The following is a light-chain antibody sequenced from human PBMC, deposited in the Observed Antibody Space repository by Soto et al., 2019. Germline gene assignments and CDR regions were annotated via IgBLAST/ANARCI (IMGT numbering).Light chain of an antibody. J-gene: IGKJ5*01. V-gene: IGKV1-8*01. CDR2: AAS. CDR3: QQYYSYPIT. Sequence: RMTQSQSSFSASTGDRVTITCRASQGISSYLAWYQQKPGKAPKLLIYAASTLQSGVPSRFSGSGSGTDFTLTISCLQSEDFATYYCQQYYSYPITFGQGTRLAIK. CDR1: QGISSY.